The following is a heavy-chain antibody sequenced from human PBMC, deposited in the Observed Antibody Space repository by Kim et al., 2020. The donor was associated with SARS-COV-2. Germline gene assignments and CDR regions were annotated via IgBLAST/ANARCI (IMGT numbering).Heavy chain of an antibody. D-gene: IGHD6-19*01. Sequence: KLRGRGTMTTDTSTSTAYMELRSLRSDDTAVYYCARDRYSSGWYAWFDYWGQGTLVTVSS. V-gene: IGHV1-18*01. CDR3: ARDRYSSGWYAWFDY. J-gene: IGHJ4*02.